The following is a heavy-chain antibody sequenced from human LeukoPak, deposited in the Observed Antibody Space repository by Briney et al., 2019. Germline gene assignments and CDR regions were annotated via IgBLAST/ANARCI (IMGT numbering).Heavy chain of an antibody. CDR1: GFTFSSYW. V-gene: IGHV3-74*01. CDR3: AKDVVPAAIPIYYFDY. CDR2: INSDGSST. J-gene: IGHJ4*02. Sequence: GGSLRLSCAASGFTFSSYWMHWVRQAPGKGLVWVSRINSDGSSTSYADSVKGRFTISRDNAKNTLYLQMNSLRAEDTAVYYCAKDVVPAAIPIYYFDYWGQGTLVTVSS. D-gene: IGHD2-2*02.